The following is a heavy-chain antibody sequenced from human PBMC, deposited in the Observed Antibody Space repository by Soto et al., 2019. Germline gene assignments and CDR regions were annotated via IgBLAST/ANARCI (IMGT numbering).Heavy chain of an antibody. Sequence: SETLSLTCTVSGGSISSYYWSWIRQPPGKGLEWIGYIYYSGSTNYNPSLKSRVTISVDTSKNQFSLKLSSVTAADTAVYYCARNIAAPYYFDYWSQGTLVTVSS. D-gene: IGHD6-13*01. CDR3: ARNIAAPYYFDY. V-gene: IGHV4-59*01. CDR1: GGSISSYY. J-gene: IGHJ4*02. CDR2: IYYSGST.